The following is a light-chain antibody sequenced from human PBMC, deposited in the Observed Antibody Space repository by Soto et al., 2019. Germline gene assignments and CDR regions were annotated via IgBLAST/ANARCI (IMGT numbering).Light chain of an antibody. CDR3: QQYLHVLT. CDR1: QDIRNH. CDR2: DAS. Sequence: DIQMTQSPSSLSASVGDRITITCQASQDIRNHLNWYQQKPGKAPKILIYDASNLEAGVPSRFGGSGSGTDCTCTSSSLQPEDIATYYCQQYLHVLTFGGGTKVEIK. J-gene: IGKJ4*01. V-gene: IGKV1-33*01.